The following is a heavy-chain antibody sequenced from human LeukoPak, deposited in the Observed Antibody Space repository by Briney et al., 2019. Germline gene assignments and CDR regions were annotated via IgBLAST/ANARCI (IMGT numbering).Heavy chain of an antibody. CDR3: ARRDSSGWYYAFDI. CDR1: GGSISSSSHY. Sequence: SXTLSLTCTVSGGSISSSSHYWGWIRQPPGKGLEWIGSIYYSGSTYYNPSLKSRVTIYVNTAKNQFSLKLSSVTAADTAVYYCARRDSSGWYYAFDIWGQGTMVTVSS. CDR2: IYYSGST. J-gene: IGHJ3*02. D-gene: IGHD6-19*01. V-gene: IGHV4-39*01.